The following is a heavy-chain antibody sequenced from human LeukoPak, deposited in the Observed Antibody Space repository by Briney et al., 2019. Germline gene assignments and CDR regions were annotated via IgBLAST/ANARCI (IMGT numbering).Heavy chain of an antibody. J-gene: IGHJ3*02. CDR3: ARHGGAVAGTGGDAFDI. CDR2: IYSIVST. Sequence: SETLSLTCTVSGGSISSYYWSWIRQPPGKGLEWIGYIYSIVSTNYNPSLKSRVTISVDTSKNQFSLKLNSVTAADTAVYYCARHGGAVAGTGGDAFDIWGQGTKVTVSS. D-gene: IGHD6-19*01. V-gene: IGHV4-59*08. CDR1: GGSISSYY.